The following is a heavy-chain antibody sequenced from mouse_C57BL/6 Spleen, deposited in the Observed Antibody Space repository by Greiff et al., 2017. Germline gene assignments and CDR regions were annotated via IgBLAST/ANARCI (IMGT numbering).Heavy chain of an antibody. J-gene: IGHJ1*03. V-gene: IGHV1-80*01. CDR2: IYPGDGDT. CDR1: GYAFSSYW. D-gene: IGHD2-4*01. Sequence: QVQLQQSGAELVKPGASVKISCKASGYAFSSYWMNWVKQRPGKGLEWIGQIYPGDGDTNYNGKFKGKATLTADKSSSTAYMLLSSLTSEDSAVYCCAGWDYVLYWYFDGWGTGTTVTVSS. CDR3: AGWDYVLYWYFDG.